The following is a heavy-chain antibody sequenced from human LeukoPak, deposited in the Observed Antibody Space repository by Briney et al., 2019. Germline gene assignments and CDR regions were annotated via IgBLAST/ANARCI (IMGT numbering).Heavy chain of an antibody. V-gene: IGHV3-49*04. D-gene: IGHD6-19*01. Sequence: PGGSLRLSSTASGFTFGDYAMSWVRQAPGKGLEWVGFIRSKAYGGTTEYAASVKGRFTISRDDSKSIAYLQMNSLKTEDTAVYYCTRNTLGVVAVAGPFDYWGQGTLVTVSS. J-gene: IGHJ4*02. CDR2: IRSKAYGGTT. CDR3: TRNTLGVVAVAGPFDY. CDR1: GFTFGDYA.